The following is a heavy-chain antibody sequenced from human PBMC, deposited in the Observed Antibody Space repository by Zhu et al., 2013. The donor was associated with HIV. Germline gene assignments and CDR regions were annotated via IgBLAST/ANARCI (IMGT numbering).Heavy chain of an antibody. Sequence: RLVQSGQEVKRPGASMRVSCKASGYSFANHDVTWVRLIPGQGLEWMAWINVNSGGNKICGAISGQNYLDRRHISSHSLLGTARSDIRRRGRLFCARRLYSGTSSGGWFDPWGQGTLITVSS. CDR2: INVNSGGN. V-gene: IGHV1-18*01. D-gene: IGHD5-12*01. CDR3: ARRLYSGTSSGGWFDP. CDR1: GYSFANHD. J-gene: IGHJ5*02.